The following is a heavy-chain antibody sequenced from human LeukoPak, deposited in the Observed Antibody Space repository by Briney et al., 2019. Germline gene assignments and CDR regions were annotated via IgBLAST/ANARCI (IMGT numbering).Heavy chain of an antibody. V-gene: IGHV3-30*04. Sequence: GGPLRLSCAASGFTFSSYAMHWVRQAPGKGLEWVAVISYDGSNKYYADSVKGRFTISRDNSKNTLYLQMNSLRAEDTAVYYCARESWIVGATSYYYGMDVWGQGTTVTVSS. D-gene: IGHD1-26*01. CDR1: GFTFSSYA. J-gene: IGHJ6*02. CDR2: ISYDGSNK. CDR3: ARESWIVGATSYYYGMDV.